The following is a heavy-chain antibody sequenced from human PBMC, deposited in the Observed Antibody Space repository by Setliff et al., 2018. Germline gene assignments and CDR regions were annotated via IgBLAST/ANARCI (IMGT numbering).Heavy chain of an antibody. V-gene: IGHV1-18*04. CDR1: GYTFSTYG. CDR2: ISPYNGYI. Sequence: ASVKVSCKASGYTFSTYGIAWVRQAPGQGLEWMGWISPYNGYIIYAHKFQGRVTMTTDTSTGTADMELRNLTFDDTAVYYCARDWFCSGGDCSDVFDFWGQGTMVTVSS. J-gene: IGHJ3*01. D-gene: IGHD2-21*02. CDR3: ARDWFCSGGDCSDVFDF.